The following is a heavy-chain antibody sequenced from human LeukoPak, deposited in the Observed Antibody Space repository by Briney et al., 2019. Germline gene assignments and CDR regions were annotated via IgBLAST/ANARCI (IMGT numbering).Heavy chain of an antibody. D-gene: IGHD3-3*01. CDR2: ISNDGSRK. J-gene: IGHJ4*02. Sequence: GGSLRLSCAASGFNFRDHWMDWVRQAPGKGLEWVAIISNDGSRKYYAHSVEGRFTISRDNSKNTLYLQMDSLRAEDTAVYYCARDRAWNYFDYWGQGTLVTVSS. CDR3: ARDRAWNYFDY. V-gene: IGHV3-30*03. CDR1: GFNFRDHW.